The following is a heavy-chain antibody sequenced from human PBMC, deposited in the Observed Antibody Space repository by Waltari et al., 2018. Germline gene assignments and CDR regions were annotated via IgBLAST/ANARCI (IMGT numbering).Heavy chain of an antibody. J-gene: IGHJ4*02. CDR2: MNPNSGNT. V-gene: IGHV1-8*03. CDR1: GYTFTSYA. D-gene: IGHD6-19*01. Sequence: QVQLVQSGAEVKKPGASVKVSCKASGYTFTSYAINWVRQATGQGREWMGWMNPNSGNTGYAQKFQGRVTITRNTSISTAYMELSSLRSEDTAVYYCARAGAVAGNSFWGYWGQGTLVTVSS. CDR3: ARAGAVAGNSFWGY.